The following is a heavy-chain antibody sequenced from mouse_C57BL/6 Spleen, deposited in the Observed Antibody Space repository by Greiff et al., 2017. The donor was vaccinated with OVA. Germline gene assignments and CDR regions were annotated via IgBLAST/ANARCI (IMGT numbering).Heavy chain of an antibody. CDR3: ARGGLTTAFDY. CDR1: GYAFSSYW. V-gene: IGHV1-80*01. D-gene: IGHD1-2*01. J-gene: IGHJ2*01. Sequence: VKLQESGAELVKPGASVKISCKASGYAFSSYWMNWVKQRPGKGLEWIGQIYPGDGDTNYNGKFKGKATLTADKSSSTAYMQLSSLTSEDSAVYFCARGGLTTAFDYWGQGTTLTVSS. CDR2: IYPGDGDT.